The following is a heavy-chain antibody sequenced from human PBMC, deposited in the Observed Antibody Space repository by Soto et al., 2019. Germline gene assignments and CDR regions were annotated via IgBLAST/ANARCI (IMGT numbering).Heavy chain of an antibody. J-gene: IGHJ6*02. D-gene: IGHD3-3*01. CDR3: AKDRFDTIFGVVIEDYYYGMDV. CDR2: ISGSGGST. CDR1: GFTFSSYA. V-gene: IGHV3-23*01. Sequence: GGSLRLSCAASGFTFSSYAMSWVRQAPGKGLEWVSAISGSGGSTYYADSVKGRFTISRDNSKNTLYLQMNSLRAEDTAVYYCAKDRFDTIFGVVIEDYYYGMDVWGQGTRVTVSS.